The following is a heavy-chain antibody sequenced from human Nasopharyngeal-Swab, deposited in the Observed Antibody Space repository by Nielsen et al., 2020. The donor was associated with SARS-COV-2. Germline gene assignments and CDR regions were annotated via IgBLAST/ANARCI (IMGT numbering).Heavy chain of an antibody. Sequence: GGSLRLSCAASGFTFSSYAMHWVRQAPGKGLEWVVVISYDGSNKYYADSVKGRFTISRDNSKNTLYLQMNSLRAEDTAVYYCASDRRTYSIAAAGTIDYWGQGTLVTVSS. D-gene: IGHD6-13*01. CDR1: GFTFSSYA. CDR3: ASDRRTYSIAAAGTIDY. CDR2: ISYDGSNK. J-gene: IGHJ4*02. V-gene: IGHV3-30*04.